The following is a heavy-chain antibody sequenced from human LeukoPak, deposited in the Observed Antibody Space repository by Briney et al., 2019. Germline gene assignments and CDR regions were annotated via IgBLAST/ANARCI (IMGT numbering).Heavy chain of an antibody. CDR1: GGSISSSSYY. J-gene: IGHJ4*02. D-gene: IGHD3-10*01. CDR3: ARHMVRGVSVFGLYY. V-gene: IGHV4-39*01. CDR2: IYYSGST. Sequence: SETLSLTCTVSGGSISSSSYYWGWIRQPPGKGLEWIGSIYYSGSTYYNPSLKSRVTISVDTSKNQFSLKLSSVTAADTAMYYCARHMVRGVSVFGLYYWGQGTLVTVSS.